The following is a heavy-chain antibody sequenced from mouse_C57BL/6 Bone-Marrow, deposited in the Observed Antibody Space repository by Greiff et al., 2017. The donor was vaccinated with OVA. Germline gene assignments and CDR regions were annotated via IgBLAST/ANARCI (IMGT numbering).Heavy chain of an antibody. CDR3: ASPIYDGYYWDFDY. Sequence: QVQLQQPGAELVKPGASVKLSCKASGYTFTSYWMHWVKQRPGQGLEWIGMIHPNSGSTNYNEKFKSKATLTVDKSSSTAYMQLSSLTSEDSAVYYCASPIYDGYYWDFDYWGQGTTLTVSS. J-gene: IGHJ2*01. D-gene: IGHD2-3*01. CDR2: IHPNSGST. CDR1: GYTFTSYW. V-gene: IGHV1-64*01.